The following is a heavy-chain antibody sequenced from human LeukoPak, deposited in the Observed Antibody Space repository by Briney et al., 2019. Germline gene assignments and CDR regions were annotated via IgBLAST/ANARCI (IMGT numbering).Heavy chain of an antibody. V-gene: IGHV4-34*01. D-gene: IGHD1-26*01. J-gene: IGHJ6*03. CDR3: ARRPEGATVLYYYYMDV. Sequence: SETLSLTFAVSGEPFSGYYWGWIRRPPGKGLELSGEINRHGNTDYNPSLKSRVSMSIDTSKNQFSLKLISVTAADMGVYYCARRPEGATVLYYYYMDVWGKGTTVTVSS. CDR1: GEPFSGYY. CDR2: INRHGNT.